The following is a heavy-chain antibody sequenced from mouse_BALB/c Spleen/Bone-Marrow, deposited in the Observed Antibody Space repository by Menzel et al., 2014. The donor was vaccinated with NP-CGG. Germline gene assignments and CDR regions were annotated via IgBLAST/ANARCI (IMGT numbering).Heavy chain of an antibody. D-gene: IGHD2-1*01. J-gene: IGHJ4*01. CDR1: GFNIKDTY. CDR3: ARYGNGLMDY. CDR2: IYPANGDT. V-gene: IGHV14-3*02. Sequence: VQLQQSGAELVKPGASVKLSCTASGFNIKDTYMHWVKQRPEQGLEWIGRIYPANGDTKYDPKSQGKATITADTSTNTAYLQLSSLTSEDTAVYYCARYGNGLMDYWGQGTSVTVSS.